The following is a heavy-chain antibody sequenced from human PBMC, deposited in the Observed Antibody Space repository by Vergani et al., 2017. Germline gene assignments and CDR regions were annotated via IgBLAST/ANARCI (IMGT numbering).Heavy chain of an antibody. CDR1: GLTLSSYV. V-gene: IGHV3-30*02. CDR3: GKTQGTVVGTWWFDP. CDR2: TRPQEDVA. D-gene: IGHD1-7*01. J-gene: IGHJ5*02. Sequence: QVQLVESGGGVVQPGGSMRLSCSASGLTLSSYVVHWVRPAPGGGLELVTFTRPQEDVAFYSASVRGRFTVSRDNSKNTLYLGMNRLNVDDTAIYYCGKTQGTVVGTWWFDPWGQGTPVTVSS.